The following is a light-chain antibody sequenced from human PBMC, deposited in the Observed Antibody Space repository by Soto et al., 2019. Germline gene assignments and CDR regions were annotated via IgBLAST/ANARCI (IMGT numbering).Light chain of an antibody. CDR1: QSVSSNY. V-gene: IGKV3-20*01. CDR3: QQFGSSLYT. J-gene: IGKJ2*01. CDR2: GTS. Sequence: EIVLTQSPGTLSLSPGERATLSCRASQSVSSNYLGWYQQKPGQAPRLLIYGTSSRATGIPDRFSGSGSGTDLTLTISRLEPEDFAVYYCQQFGSSLYTFGPGTKLEIK.